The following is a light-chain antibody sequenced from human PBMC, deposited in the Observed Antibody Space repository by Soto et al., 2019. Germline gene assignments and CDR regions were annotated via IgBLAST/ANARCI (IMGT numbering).Light chain of an antibody. J-gene: IGKJ1*01. CDR1: QSISSD. Sequence: FQLPESPSYLSASLGEGVTITCRASQSISSDLNWYQQKPGTAPKRLIYASYTLQSGVPSRFSGRGSGSDFTLTISSRQPEDFATYSCQQSYRSSLTFAQGTKVDI. V-gene: IGKV1-39*01. CDR3: QQSYRSSLT. CDR2: ASY.